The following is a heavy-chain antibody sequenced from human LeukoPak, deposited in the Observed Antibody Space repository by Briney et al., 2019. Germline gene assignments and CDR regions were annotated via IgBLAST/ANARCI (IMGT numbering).Heavy chain of an antibody. CDR1: GFAFSSYS. V-gene: IGHV3-21*01. D-gene: IGHD5-12*01. CDR3: AKGGGYEAQYYYYYLDV. J-gene: IGHJ6*03. CDR2: ISSSSSYI. Sequence: GGSLRLSCAASGFAFSSYSMNWVRQAPGKGLEWVSSISSSSSYIYYADSVKGRFTISRDNAKNSLYLQMNSLRAEDTAVYYCAKGGGYEAQYYYYYLDVWGKGTTVTISS.